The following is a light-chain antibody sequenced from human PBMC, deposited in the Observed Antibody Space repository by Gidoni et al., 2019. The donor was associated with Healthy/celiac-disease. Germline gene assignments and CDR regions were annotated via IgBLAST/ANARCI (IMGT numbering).Light chain of an antibody. V-gene: IGKV1-33*01. CDR3: QQYDNIPLT. J-gene: IGKJ4*01. Sequence: DTQMTQSPSSLSASVGDRVTITCQASQDISTYLNWYQQKPGKAPKLLIYDASNLETGVPSRFSGSGSGTDVTFTISSLQPEDIATYYCQQYDNIPLTFGGGTKVEIK. CDR2: DAS. CDR1: QDISTY.